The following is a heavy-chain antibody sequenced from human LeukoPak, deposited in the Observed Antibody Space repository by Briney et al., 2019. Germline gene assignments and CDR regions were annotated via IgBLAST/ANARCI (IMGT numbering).Heavy chain of an antibody. CDR3: ARSSGYDLKDY. Sequence: PGGSLRLSCAASGFTFTSYSMNWVRQAPGRGLEWVSSIRFTGSYIYYADSVKGRFTISRDNAKNSLYLQMNSLRAEDTAVYYCARSSGYDLKDYWGQGTLVTASS. CDR2: IRFTGSYI. J-gene: IGHJ4*02. V-gene: IGHV3-21*01. CDR1: GFTFTSYS. D-gene: IGHD5-12*01.